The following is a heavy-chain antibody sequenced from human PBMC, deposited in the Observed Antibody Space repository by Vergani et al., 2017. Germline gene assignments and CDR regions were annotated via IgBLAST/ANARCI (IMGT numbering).Heavy chain of an antibody. CDR3: VKGQSPKYSSGRIGDY. CDR2: ISSNGGST. CDR1: GFTFSSYA. J-gene: IGHJ4*02. Sequence: EVQLVESGGGLVQPGGSLRLSCSASGFTFSSYAMHWVRQAPGKGLEYVSAISSNGGSTYYADSVKGRFTISRDNSKNTLYLQMSSLRAEDTAVYYCVKGQSPKYSSGRIGDYWGQGTLVTVSS. V-gene: IGHV3-64D*06. D-gene: IGHD6-19*01.